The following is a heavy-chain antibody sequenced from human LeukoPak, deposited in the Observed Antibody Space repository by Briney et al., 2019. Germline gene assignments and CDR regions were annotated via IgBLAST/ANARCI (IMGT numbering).Heavy chain of an antibody. CDR1: GYTFTSYD. V-gene: IGHV1-8*01. J-gene: IGHJ4*02. CDR2: MNPNSGNT. D-gene: IGHD2-15*01. CDR3: ARGLVVVAATARDY. Sequence: ASVKVSCKASGYTFTSYDINWVRQATGQGFEWMGWMNPNSGNTVYAQKFQGRVTMTRNTSISTAYMELSSLRSEDTAVYYCARGLVVVAATARDYWGQGTLVTVSS.